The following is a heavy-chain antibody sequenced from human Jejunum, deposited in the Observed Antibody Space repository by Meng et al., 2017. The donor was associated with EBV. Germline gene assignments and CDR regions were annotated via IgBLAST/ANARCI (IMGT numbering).Heavy chain of an antibody. V-gene: IGHV1-18*01. J-gene: IGHJ4*02. Sequence: VQAVQSGGEVKRPGASVKGSCKASGYTFTNYGVSWVRQAPGQGLEWMGWISAYNGNTDYAQKLQGRVTMTTDTPTSTAYMELRSLRSDDTAVYYCTILSHCDGGICYSYDYWGQGTLVTVFS. D-gene: IGHD2-15*01. CDR1: GYTFTNYG. CDR3: TILSHCDGGICYSYDY. CDR2: ISAYNGNT.